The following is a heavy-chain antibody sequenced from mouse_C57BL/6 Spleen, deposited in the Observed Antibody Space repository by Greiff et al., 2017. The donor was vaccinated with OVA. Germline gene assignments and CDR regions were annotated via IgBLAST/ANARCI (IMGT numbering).Heavy chain of an antibody. V-gene: IGHV1-69*01. CDR1: GYTFTSYW. D-gene: IGHD1-1*01. J-gene: IGHJ3*01. CDR2: IDPSDSYT. Sequence: VQLQQPGAELVMPGASVKLSCKASGYTFTSYWMHWVKQRPGQGLEWIGEIDPSDSYTNYNQKFKGKSTLTVDKSSSTAYMQLSSLTSEDSAVYYCARGIYYYGSSLAWFAYWGQGTLVTVSA. CDR3: ARGIYYYGSSLAWFAY.